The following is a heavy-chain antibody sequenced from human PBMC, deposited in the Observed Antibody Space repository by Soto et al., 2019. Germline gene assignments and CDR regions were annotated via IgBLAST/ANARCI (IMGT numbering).Heavy chain of an antibody. J-gene: IGHJ1*01. CDR3: ASSTEYYDSSGYLHF. D-gene: IGHD3-22*01. Sequence: PSETLSLTCAVYGGSFSGYYWSWIRQPPGKGLEWIGEISHSGSTNYNPSLKSRVTISVDTSKNQFSLKLSSVTAADTAVYYCASSTEYYDSSGYLHFWGQGTLVTVSS. V-gene: IGHV4-34*01. CDR1: GGSFSGYY. CDR2: ISHSGST.